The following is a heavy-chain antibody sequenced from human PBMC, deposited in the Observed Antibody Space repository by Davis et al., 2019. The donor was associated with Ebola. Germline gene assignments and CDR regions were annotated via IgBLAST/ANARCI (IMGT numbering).Heavy chain of an antibody. CDR3: ARVGMGSMDV. CDR2: IYTNGRT. CDR1: GGSISSTSYY. V-gene: IGHV4-61*02. Sequence: PSETLSLTCTVSGGSISSTSYYWNWIRQPAGKGLEWIGLIYTNGRTSYNPSLKSRVAMSVDTSKNEFSLKLSSVTAADTAIYYCARVGMGSMDVWGQGTTVTVSS. D-gene: IGHD7-27*01. J-gene: IGHJ6*02.